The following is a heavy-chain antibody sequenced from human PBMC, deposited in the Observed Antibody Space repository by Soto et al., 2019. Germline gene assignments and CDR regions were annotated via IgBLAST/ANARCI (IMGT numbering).Heavy chain of an antibody. CDR3: ATGPRVFGVVPAPNYFDY. J-gene: IGHJ4*02. V-gene: IGHV1-24*01. CDR1: GYTLTELS. CDR2: FDPEDGET. Sequence: ASVKGSCKXSGYTLTELSMHWVRQAPGKGLEWMGGFDPEDGETIYAQKFQGGVTMTEDTSTDTAYMELSSLRSEDTAVYYCATGPRVFGVVPAPNYFDYWGQGTLVTVSA. D-gene: IGHD3-3*01.